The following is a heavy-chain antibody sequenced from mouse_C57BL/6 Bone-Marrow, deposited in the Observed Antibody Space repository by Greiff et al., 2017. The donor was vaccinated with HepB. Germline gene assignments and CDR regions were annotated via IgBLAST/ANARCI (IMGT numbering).Heavy chain of an antibody. CDR1: GYTFTSYG. CDR3: ARGGGYYLLPY. Sequence: VQLQESGAELARPGASVKLSCKASGYTFTSYGISWVKQRTGQGLEWIGEIYPRSGNTYYNEKFKGKATLTADKSSSTAYMELRSLTSEDSAVYFCARGGGYYLLPYWGQGTLVTVSA. D-gene: IGHD2-3*01. CDR2: IYPRSGNT. V-gene: IGHV1-81*01. J-gene: IGHJ3*01.